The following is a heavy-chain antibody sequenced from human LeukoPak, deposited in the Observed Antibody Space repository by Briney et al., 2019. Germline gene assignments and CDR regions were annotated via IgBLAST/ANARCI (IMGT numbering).Heavy chain of an antibody. V-gene: IGHV3-23*01. Sequence: PGGSLRLSCVVSGITLANYGMSWVSQAPGKGLEWVAGVSGSGGSTNYADSVKGRFTISRDNHKNTLYLHMNSLRAEDTAVYFCAKRGVVIRVILVGFHKEAYYFDSWGQGALVTVSS. CDR3: AKRGVVIRVILVGFHKEAYYFDS. CDR1: GITLANYG. J-gene: IGHJ4*02. CDR2: VSGSGGST. D-gene: IGHD3-22*01.